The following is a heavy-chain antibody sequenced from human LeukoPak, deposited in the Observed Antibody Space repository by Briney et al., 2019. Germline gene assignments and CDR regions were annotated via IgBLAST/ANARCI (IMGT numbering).Heavy chain of an antibody. CDR2: MNPNSGNT. CDR3: AREHYDILTGSLDP. CDR1: GYTFTSYD. Sequence: ASVKVSCKASGYTFTSYDINWVRQATGQGLEGTGWMNPNSGNTGYAQKFQGRVTMTRNTSISTAYMELSSLRSEDMAVYYCAREHYDILTGSLDPWGQGTLVTVSS. J-gene: IGHJ5*02. D-gene: IGHD3-9*01. V-gene: IGHV1-8*01.